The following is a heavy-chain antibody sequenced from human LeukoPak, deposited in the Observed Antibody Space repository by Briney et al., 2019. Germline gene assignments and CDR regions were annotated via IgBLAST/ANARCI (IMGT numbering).Heavy chain of an antibody. CDR3: ARDYYGSGSYFGGFDY. CDR1: GGSISSGSYY. Sequence: SETLSLTCTVSGGSISSGSYYWSWIRQPAGKGLEWIRRIYTSGSTNYNPSLKSRVTISVDTSKNQFSLKLSSVTAADTAVYYCARDYYGSGSYFGGFDYWGQGTLVTVSS. V-gene: IGHV4-61*02. J-gene: IGHJ4*02. D-gene: IGHD3-10*01. CDR2: IYTSGST.